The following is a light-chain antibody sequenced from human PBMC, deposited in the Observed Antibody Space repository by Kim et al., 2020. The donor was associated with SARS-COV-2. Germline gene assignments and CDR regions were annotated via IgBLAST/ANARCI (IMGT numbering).Light chain of an antibody. CDR2: EVS. J-gene: IGLJ1*01. CDR3: SSYAGSNIYV. V-gene: IGLV2-8*01. CDR1: SSDVGGYNY. Sequence: GQSVTLSCTGTSSDVGGYNYVSWYQHHPGKAPKLMIYEVSKRPSGVPDRFSGSKSGNTASLTVSGLQAEDEADYYCSSYAGSNIYVFGTGTQVTVL.